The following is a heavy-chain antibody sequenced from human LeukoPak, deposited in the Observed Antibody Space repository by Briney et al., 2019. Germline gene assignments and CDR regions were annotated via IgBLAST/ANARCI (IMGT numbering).Heavy chain of an antibody. J-gene: IGHJ4*02. V-gene: IGHV3-9*01. D-gene: IGHD5-18*01. CDR1: GLTFADYA. CDR2: NRWNSGII. CDR3: AKDFGDPTVDTAMVFDY. Sequence: PGGSLRLSCAASGLTFADYAMQWVRHAPGKGLEWVSGNRWNSGIIGYADSVNGRFTFSRDNAKHSLCLQMNRLMAAHTALYYCAKDFGDPTVDTAMVFDYWGQGTLVTVSS.